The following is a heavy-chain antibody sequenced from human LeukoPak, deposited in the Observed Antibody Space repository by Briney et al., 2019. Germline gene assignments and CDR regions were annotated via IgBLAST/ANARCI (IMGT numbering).Heavy chain of an antibody. CDR1: GGSISSSNW. V-gene: IGHV4-4*02. Sequence: SETLSLTCAVSGGSISSSNWWSWVRQPPGKGLEWIGEIYHSGSTNYNPSLKSRVTISVDKSKNQFSLKLSSVTAADTALYYCASQIVAGQLFDPWGQGILVTVSS. CDR3: ASQIVAGQLFDP. J-gene: IGHJ5*02. CDR2: IYHSGST. D-gene: IGHD5-12*01.